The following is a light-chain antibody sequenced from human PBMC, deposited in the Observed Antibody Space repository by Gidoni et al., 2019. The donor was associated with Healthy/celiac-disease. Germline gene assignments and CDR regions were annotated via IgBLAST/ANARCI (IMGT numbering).Light chain of an antibody. CDR1: QSISSY. V-gene: IGKV1-39*01. CDR3: QQSDSVPPWT. CDR2: TAS. J-gene: IGKJ1*01. Sequence: DVQMTQSPSSLSASVGDRVIITCRASQSISSYVNWYQQKPGEAPKLLIYTASSLHTGVPSRFSGSGSGTDFTLTISTLQPEDFATYYCQQSDSVPPWTFGQGTKVEI.